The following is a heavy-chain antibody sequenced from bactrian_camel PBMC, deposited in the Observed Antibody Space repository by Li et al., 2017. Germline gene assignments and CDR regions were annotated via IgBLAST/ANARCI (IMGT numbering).Heavy chain of an antibody. CDR2: LELDGTT. J-gene: IGHJ4*01. V-gene: IGHV3S9*01. Sequence: HVQLVESGGGSVQAGGSLRLSCVASAYTFKNYCMGWFRQFPGKGERVGVAGLELDGTTTYADSVKGRFTISRDNAKNTLYLQMDGLRPEDTGMYYCAADFESAHRRSQWGQGTQVTVS. CDR3: AADFESAHRRSQ. D-gene: IGHD8*01. CDR1: AYTFKNYC.